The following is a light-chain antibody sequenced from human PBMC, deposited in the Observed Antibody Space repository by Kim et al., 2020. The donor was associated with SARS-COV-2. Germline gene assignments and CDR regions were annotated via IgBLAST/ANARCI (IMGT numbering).Light chain of an antibody. J-gene: IGLJ3*02. Sequence: PGQTAKITCSGYALAKQYAFWFQQKPGQAPVLVIYNDSDRPSGIHERFSGSSSGTTVTLTISGVQAEDEADYYCQSADSIGTYWVFGGGTKVTVL. CDR2: NDS. CDR1: ALAKQY. V-gene: IGLV3-25*03. CDR3: QSADSIGTYWV.